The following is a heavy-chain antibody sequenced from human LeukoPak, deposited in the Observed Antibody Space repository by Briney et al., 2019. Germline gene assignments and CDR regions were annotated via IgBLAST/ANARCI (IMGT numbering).Heavy chain of an antibody. CDR1: DGSNSSGDYY. J-gene: IGHJ5*02. CDR2: IDYSANT. CDR3: ARVYYQLLSAWFDP. Sequence: SETLSLXCTISDGSNSSGDYYWSWIRQPPGKGLEWIGYIDYSANTYYNPSLKSRVTISADTPKNHFSLNVSSVTAADTAVYYCARVYYQLLSAWFDPWGQGTLVTVSS. D-gene: IGHD2-2*01. V-gene: IGHV4-30-4*01.